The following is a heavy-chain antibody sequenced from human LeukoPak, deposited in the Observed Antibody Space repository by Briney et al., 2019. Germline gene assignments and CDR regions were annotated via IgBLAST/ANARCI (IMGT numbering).Heavy chain of an antibody. J-gene: IGHJ4*02. CDR2: FDPEDGET. V-gene: IGHV1-24*01. D-gene: IGHD5-24*01. CDR1: GYTLTELS. Sequence: ASVKVSCKVSGYTLTELSMHWVRLAPGKGLEWMGGFDPEDGETIYAQKFQGRVTMTEDTSTDTAYMELSSLRSEDTAVYYCASSVEMATIWPFWGQGTLVTVSS. CDR3: ASSVEMATIWPF.